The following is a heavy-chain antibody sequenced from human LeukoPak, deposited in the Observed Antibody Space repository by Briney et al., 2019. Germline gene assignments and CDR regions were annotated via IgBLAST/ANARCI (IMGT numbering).Heavy chain of an antibody. D-gene: IGHD2-15*01. J-gene: IGHJ6*02. CDR2: IYYSGST. V-gene: IGHV4-59*12. CDR3: ARDRDCSGGSCWLGAYYYYGMDV. Sequence: SETLSLTCTVSGGSISSYYWSWIRQPPGKGLEWIGYIYYSGSTNYNPSLKSRVTISVDTSKNQFSLKLSSVTAADTAVYYCARDRDCSGGSCWLGAYYYYGMDVWGQGTTVTVSS. CDR1: GGSISSYY.